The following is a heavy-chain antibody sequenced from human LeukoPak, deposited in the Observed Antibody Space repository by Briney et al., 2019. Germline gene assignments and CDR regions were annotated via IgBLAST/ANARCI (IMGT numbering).Heavy chain of an antibody. V-gene: IGHV1-8*01. J-gene: IGHJ5*02. CDR3: ARDQDIVVVVAALRQREMGGFDP. CDR1: GYTFTNYD. D-gene: IGHD2-15*01. Sequence: ASVKVSCKASGYTFTNYDIYWVRQATGQGPEWMGWMNPKSGNTGYAQKFQGRVTMTRNTSISTAYMELSSLRSDDTAVYYCARDQDIVVVVAALRQREMGGFDPRGQGTLVTVSS. CDR2: MNPKSGNT.